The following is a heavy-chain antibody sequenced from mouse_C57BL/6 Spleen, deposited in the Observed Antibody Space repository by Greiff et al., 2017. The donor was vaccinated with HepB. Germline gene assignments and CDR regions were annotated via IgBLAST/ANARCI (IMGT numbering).Heavy chain of an antibody. J-gene: IGHJ1*03. CDR1: GFNIKNTY. Sequence: VHVKQSVAELVRPGASVKLSCTASGFNIKNTYMHWVKQRPEQGLEWIGRIDPANGNTKYAPKFQGKATITADTSSNTAYLQLSSLTSEDTAIYYCAKSSITTVVAPYWYFDVWGTGTTVTVSS. CDR2: IDPANGNT. CDR3: AKSSITTVVAPYWYFDV. V-gene: IGHV14-3*01. D-gene: IGHD1-1*01.